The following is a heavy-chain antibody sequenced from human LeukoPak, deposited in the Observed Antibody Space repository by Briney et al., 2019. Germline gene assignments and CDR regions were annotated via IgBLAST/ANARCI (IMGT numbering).Heavy chain of an antibody. Sequence: ASVKVSCKASGGTFSSYAISWVRQAPGQGLEWMGRIIPIFGIANYAQKFQGRVTITADKSTSTAYMELSSLRSEDTAVYYCASGGYYDSSGYYEGEFDYWGQGTLVTVSS. CDR2: IIPIFGIA. D-gene: IGHD3-22*01. V-gene: IGHV1-69*04. CDR3: ASGGYYDSSGYYEGEFDY. CDR1: GGTFSSYA. J-gene: IGHJ4*02.